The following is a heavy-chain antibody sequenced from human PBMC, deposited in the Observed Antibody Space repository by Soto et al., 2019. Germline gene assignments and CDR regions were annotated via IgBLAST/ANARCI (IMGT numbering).Heavy chain of an antibody. CDR3: ARPLVTHYYDSSDLGAFDI. V-gene: IGHV1-69*13. Sequence: GASVKVSCKASGGTFSSYAISWVRQAPGQGLEWMGGIIPIFGTANYAQKFQGRVTITADESTSTAYMELSSLRSEDTAVYYCARPLVTHYYDSSDLGAFDIWGQGTMVTVSS. D-gene: IGHD3-22*01. J-gene: IGHJ3*02. CDR2: IIPIFGTA. CDR1: GGTFSSYA.